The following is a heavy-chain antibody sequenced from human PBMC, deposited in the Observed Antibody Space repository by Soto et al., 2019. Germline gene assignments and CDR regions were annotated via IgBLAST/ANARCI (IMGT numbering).Heavy chain of an antibody. CDR3: ARGSYYYYGMDV. J-gene: IGHJ6*02. V-gene: IGHV4-61*01. Sequence: QMQLQESGPGLVKPSETLSLTCTVSGGSVSSGSYYWSWIRQPPGKGLEWIGYIDYSGSTNYNPSLKSRVTISVDTSKNQFSRKLSSVTAADTAVYYCARGSYYYYGMDVWGQGTTVTVSS. CDR2: IDYSGST. CDR1: GGSVSSGSYY.